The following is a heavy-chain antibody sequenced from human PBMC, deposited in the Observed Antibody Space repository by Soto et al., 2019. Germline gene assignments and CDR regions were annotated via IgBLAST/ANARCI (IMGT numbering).Heavy chain of an antibody. D-gene: IGHD6-19*01. CDR2: IKQDGSEK. J-gene: IGHJ4*02. CDR1: GFTFSSYW. Sequence: GESLKISCAASGFTFSSYWMSWVRQAPGKGLEWVANIKQDGSEKYYVDSVKGRFTISRDNAKNSLYLQMNSLRAEDTAVYYCARAYSSGWYGFFDYWGQGTLVTVSS. CDR3: ARAYSSGWYGFFDY. V-gene: IGHV3-7*01.